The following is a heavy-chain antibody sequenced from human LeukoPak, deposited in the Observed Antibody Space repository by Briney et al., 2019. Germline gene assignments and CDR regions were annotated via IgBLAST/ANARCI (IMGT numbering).Heavy chain of an antibody. V-gene: IGHV3-48*03. CDR2: ISSSGSTI. J-gene: IGHJ6*04. CDR1: GFTFSNYL. CDR3: AELGITMIGGV. Sequence: GGSLRLSCAASGFTFSNYLMTWVRQAPGKGLEWVSYISSSGSTIYYADSVRGRFTISRDNAKNSLYLQMNSLRAEDTAVYYCAELGITMIGGVWGKGTTVTISS. D-gene: IGHD3-10*02.